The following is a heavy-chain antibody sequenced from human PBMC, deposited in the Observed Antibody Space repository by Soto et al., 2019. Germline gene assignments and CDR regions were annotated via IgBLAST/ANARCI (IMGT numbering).Heavy chain of an antibody. Sequence: ELLLLESGGGVAQPGGSLRLSCAASGNAFTNYAMSWVRQAPGKGLEWVSAISGTGATTYYADSVKGRFTISRDKSKNALYLQMTNLTAEDTAVYYCAKDQGSASGWFDPWGQGTLVTVSS. CDR3: AKDQGSASGWFDP. J-gene: IGHJ5*02. CDR1: GNAFTNYA. V-gene: IGHV3-23*01. CDR2: ISGTGATT. D-gene: IGHD6-19*01.